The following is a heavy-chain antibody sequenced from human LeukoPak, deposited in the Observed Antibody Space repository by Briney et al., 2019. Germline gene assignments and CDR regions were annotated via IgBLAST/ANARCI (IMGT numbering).Heavy chain of an antibody. D-gene: IGHD3/OR15-3a*01. J-gene: IGHJ4*02. CDR2: ISDSGGST. CDR3: AKRGVVIRVILVGFHKEAYYFES. V-gene: IGHV3-23*01. Sequence: GGSLRLSCAVSGITLSNYGMSWVRQAPGKGLEWVAGISDSGGSTNYADSVKGRFTISRDNPKNTFYLQMNSLRAEDTAVYFCAKRGVVIRVILVGFHKEAYYFESWGQGALVTVSS. CDR1: GITLSNYG.